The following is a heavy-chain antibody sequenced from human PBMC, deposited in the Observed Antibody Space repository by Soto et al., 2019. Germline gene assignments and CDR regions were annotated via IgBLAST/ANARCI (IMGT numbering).Heavy chain of an antibody. Sequence: SVKVSCKAPGGTFSSYAISWVRQAPGQGLEWMGGIIPIFGTANYAQKFQGRVTITADKSTSTAYMELSSLRSEDTAVYYCARTPIVERAAHFYYWGQGTLVTVSS. D-gene: IGHD2-15*01. CDR1: GGTFSSYA. CDR3: ARTPIVERAAHFYY. CDR2: IIPIFGTA. J-gene: IGHJ4*02. V-gene: IGHV1-69*06.